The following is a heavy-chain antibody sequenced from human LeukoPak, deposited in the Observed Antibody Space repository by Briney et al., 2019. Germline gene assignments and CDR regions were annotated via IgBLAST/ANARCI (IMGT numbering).Heavy chain of an antibody. V-gene: IGHV1-8*01. CDR1: GYTFTSYD. CDR3: ARGRSAIYCSSTSCSQAIYYMDV. D-gene: IGHD2-2*01. Sequence: ASVKVSCKASGYTFTSYDINWVRQATGQGLEWMGWMNPNSGNTGYAQKFQGRVTMTRNTSTSTAYMELSSLRSEDTAVYYCARGRSAIYCSSTSCSQAIYYMDVWGKGTTVTISS. J-gene: IGHJ6*03. CDR2: MNPNSGNT.